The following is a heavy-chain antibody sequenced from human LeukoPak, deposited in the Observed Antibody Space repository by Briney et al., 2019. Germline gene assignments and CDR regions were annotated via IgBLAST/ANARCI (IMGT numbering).Heavy chain of an antibody. Sequence: HSGGSLRLSCAASGFTFSAYSMNWVRQAPGKGLEWLSYITGSSSPIYYADSVKGRFTISRDNAKNTLYLQMNSLRAEDTAVYYCAKDRNPKNALFPTIWGQGTLVTVSS. CDR3: AKDRNPKNALFPTI. J-gene: IGHJ4*02. CDR2: ITGSSSPI. D-gene: IGHD2/OR15-2a*01. V-gene: IGHV3-48*01. CDR1: GFTFSAYS.